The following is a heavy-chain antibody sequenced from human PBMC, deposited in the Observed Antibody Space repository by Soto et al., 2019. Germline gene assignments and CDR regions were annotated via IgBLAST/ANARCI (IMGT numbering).Heavy chain of an antibody. J-gene: IGHJ4*02. Sequence: GGSLRLSCAPSGFTFSSYSMNWVRQAPGKGLEWVSYISSSGSTIHYADSVKGRFTISRDNAKNSLYLQTNSLRDEDTAVYYCARDILYDFWSGSFDYWGQGTLVTVSS. CDR3: ARDILYDFWSGSFDY. D-gene: IGHD3-3*01. CDR2: ISSSGSTI. CDR1: GFTFSSYS. V-gene: IGHV3-48*02.